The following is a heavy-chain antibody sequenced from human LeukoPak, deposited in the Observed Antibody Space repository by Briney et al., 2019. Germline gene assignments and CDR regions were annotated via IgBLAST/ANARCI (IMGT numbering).Heavy chain of an antibody. Sequence: SETLSLTCTVSGGSISSSSYYWGWIRQPPGKGLEWIGSIYYSGSTYYNPSLKSRVTISVDTSKNQFSLKLSSVTAADTAVYYCARHIITFGGVIPVDYFDYWGQGTLVTVSS. D-gene: IGHD3-16*02. CDR1: GGSISSSSYY. CDR3: ARHIITFGGVIPVDYFDY. V-gene: IGHV4-39*01. CDR2: IYYSGST. J-gene: IGHJ4*02.